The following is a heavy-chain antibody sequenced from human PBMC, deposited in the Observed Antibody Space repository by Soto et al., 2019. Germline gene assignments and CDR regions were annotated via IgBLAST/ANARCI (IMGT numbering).Heavy chain of an antibody. V-gene: IGHV4-31*03. D-gene: IGHD3-22*01. CDR3: ARVGDSSGYYVPYGMDV. CDR2: IYYSGST. CDR1: GGSISSGGYY. J-gene: IGHJ6*02. Sequence: QVQLQESGPGLVKPSQTLSLTCTVSGGSISSGGYYWSWIRQHPGKGLEWIGYIYYSGSTYYNPSLKSRVTISVDTSKNQFSLKLSSVTAADTAVYYCARVGDSSGYYVPYGMDVWGQGTTVTVSS.